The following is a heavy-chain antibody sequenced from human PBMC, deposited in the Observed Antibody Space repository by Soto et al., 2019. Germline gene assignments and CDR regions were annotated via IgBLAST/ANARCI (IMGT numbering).Heavy chain of an antibody. D-gene: IGHD3-10*01. Sequence: GGSLRLSCAASGFTFSSYTMNWVRQAPGKGLEWVSYISLSGSDMYYAGSVKGRFTISRDNAKNSLSLQMNSLRAEDTAVYYCVRDHIWSFDYWGQGTPVTVLL. CDR3: VRDHIWSFDY. V-gene: IGHV3-48*01. J-gene: IGHJ4*02. CDR1: GFTFSSYT. CDR2: ISLSGSDM.